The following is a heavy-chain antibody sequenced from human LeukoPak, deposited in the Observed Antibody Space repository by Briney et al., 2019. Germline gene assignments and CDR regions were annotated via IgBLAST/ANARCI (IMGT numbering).Heavy chain of an antibody. V-gene: IGHV3-7*03. D-gene: IGHD2-21*01. CDR1: GFIFNNYW. CDR2: IKEDGREK. J-gene: IGHJ3*01. CDR3: TRALCHSVLAFGV. Sequence: GGSLRLSCAASGFIFNNYWMNWVRQAPGKGLEWVASIKEDGREKLYVESLEGRLTIARDNAKESLHLQMRNLRVEDTAVYYCTRALCHSVLAFGVWGQGTVVIVS.